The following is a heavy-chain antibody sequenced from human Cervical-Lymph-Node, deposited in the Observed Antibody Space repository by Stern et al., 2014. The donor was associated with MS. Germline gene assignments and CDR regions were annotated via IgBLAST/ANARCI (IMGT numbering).Heavy chain of an antibody. J-gene: IGHJ3*02. D-gene: IGHD6-6*01. V-gene: IGHV1-46*01. CDR2: INPSVGST. CDR1: GYTFINFY. Sequence: QVQLMQSGAEVKKPGASVKVSCKASGYTFINFYMHWVRQAPGQGLEWMGIINPSVGSTNYAEKFQGRVTMTRDTSTSTVYMELSSLRSEDTAVYYCARPRTAARRDAFDIWGQGTMVTVSS. CDR3: ARPRTAARRDAFDI.